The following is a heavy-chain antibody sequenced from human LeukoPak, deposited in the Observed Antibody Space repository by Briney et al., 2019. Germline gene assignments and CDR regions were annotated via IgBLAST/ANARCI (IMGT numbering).Heavy chain of an antibody. CDR3: ARVGYSDAQADY. D-gene: IGHD5-18*01. CDR2: IYHSGST. Sequence: SETLSLTCTVSGYSISSGYYWGWIRPPPGKGLEWIGSIYHSGSTYYNPSLKSRVTISVDTSKNQFSLKLSSVTAADTAVYYCARVGYSDAQADYWGQGTLVTVSS. J-gene: IGHJ4*02. V-gene: IGHV4-38-2*02. CDR1: GYSISSGYY.